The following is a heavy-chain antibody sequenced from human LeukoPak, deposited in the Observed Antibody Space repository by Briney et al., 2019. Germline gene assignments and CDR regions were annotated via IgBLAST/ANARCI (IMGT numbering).Heavy chain of an antibody. Sequence: SVKVSCKASGGTFSSYAISWVRQAPGQGLEWMGGIIPIFGTANYAQKFQGRVTITTDESTSTAYMELSSLRSEDTAVYYCATRFQDTETTSGYYYYYMDVWGKGTTVTVSS. CDR2: IIPIFGTA. CDR3: ATRFQDTETTSGYYYYYMDV. D-gene: IGHD4-11*01. V-gene: IGHV1-69*05. J-gene: IGHJ6*03. CDR1: GGTFSSYA.